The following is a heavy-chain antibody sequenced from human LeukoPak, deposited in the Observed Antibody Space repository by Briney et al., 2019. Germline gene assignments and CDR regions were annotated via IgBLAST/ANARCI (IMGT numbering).Heavy chain of an antibody. CDR2: ISGSGSST. V-gene: IGHV3-23*01. J-gene: IGHJ4*02. CDR1: GFTFSSYA. D-gene: IGHD3-10*01. Sequence: GGSLRLSCAGSGFTFSSYAMSWVRQAPGKGLEWVSGISGSGSSTHYADSVKGRFTISRDNSKSTLYLQMSSLRDEDTAVYYCAKGMVRGVIPDYWGQGTLVTVSS. CDR3: AKGMVRGVIPDY.